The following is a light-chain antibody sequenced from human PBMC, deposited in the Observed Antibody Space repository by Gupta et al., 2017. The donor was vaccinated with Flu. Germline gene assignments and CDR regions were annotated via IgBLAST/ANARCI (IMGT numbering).Light chain of an antibody. J-gene: IGLJ2*01. CDR1: SSNIGNDY. CDR3: GTWDSSLSVGV. V-gene: IGLV1-51*02. Sequence: SSSNIGNDYVSWYQKLPGTAPKLLIYENNKRPSGIPDRFSGSKSGTSATLGITGLQTGDEAGYYCGTWDSSLSVGVFGGGTKLTVL. CDR2: ENN.